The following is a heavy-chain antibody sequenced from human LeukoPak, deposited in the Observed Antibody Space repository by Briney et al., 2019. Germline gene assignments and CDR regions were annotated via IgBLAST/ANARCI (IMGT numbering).Heavy chain of an antibody. V-gene: IGHV3-7*01. CDR1: GFTFSSYW. CDR3: AREANYYDSSGYYAEN. D-gene: IGHD3-22*01. Sequence: GGSLRLSCAASGFTFSSYWMSWVRQAPGKGLEWVANIKQDGSEKYYVDSVKGRFTISRDNAKNSLYLQINSLRAEDTAVYYCAREANYYDSSGYYAENWGQGTLVTVSS. J-gene: IGHJ4*02. CDR2: IKQDGSEK.